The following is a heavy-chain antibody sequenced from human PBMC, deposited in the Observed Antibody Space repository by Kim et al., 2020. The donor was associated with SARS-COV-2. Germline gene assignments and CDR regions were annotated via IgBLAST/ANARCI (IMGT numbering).Heavy chain of an antibody. V-gene: IGHV3-23*01. CDR3: AKDHGVESGTHYSARDWFDP. Sequence: GGSLRLSCAASGFTFSNYAMNWVRQAPGKGLEWVAAISGRAGTTYYTDSVRGRFTISRDNSKNMLYLEMKSLRAEDTALYFCAKDHGVESGTHYSARDWFDPWGQGTLVTVSS. CDR1: GFTFSNYA. J-gene: IGHJ5*02. CDR2: ISGRAGTT. D-gene: IGHD3-10*01.